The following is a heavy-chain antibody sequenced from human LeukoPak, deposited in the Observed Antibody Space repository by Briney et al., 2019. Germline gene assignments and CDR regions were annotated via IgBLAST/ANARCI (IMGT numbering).Heavy chain of an antibody. D-gene: IGHD3-22*01. V-gene: IGHV3-23*01. CDR3: AKSRDSSGYYLSYFDY. J-gene: IGHJ4*02. CDR2: ISGSGGST. Sequence: PGGCLRLSCAASGFTFNNYAMSWVRQAPGKGLEWVSTISGSGGSTYYADSVKGRFTISRDNSNNTLYLQMNSLRAEDTAVYYCAKSRDSSGYYLSYFDYWGQGTLVTVSS. CDR1: GFTFNNYA.